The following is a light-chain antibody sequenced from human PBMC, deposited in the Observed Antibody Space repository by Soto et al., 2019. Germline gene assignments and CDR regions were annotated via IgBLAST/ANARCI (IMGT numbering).Light chain of an antibody. J-gene: IGLJ1*01. CDR3: SSYTSSSTLYV. Sequence: SARTQPASVSGSPGQSITISCTGTSSDVGGYNYVSWYQQHPGKAPKLMIYDVSNRPSGVSNRFSGSKSGNTASLTISGLQAEDEADYYCSSYTSSSTLYVFGTGTKVTVL. CDR2: DVS. CDR1: SSDVGGYNY. V-gene: IGLV2-14*01.